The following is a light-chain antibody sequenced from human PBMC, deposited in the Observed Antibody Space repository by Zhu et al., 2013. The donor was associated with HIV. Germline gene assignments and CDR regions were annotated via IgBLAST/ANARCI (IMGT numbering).Light chain of an antibody. Sequence: DVQMTQSPFSLSASVGDRVTITCRASLSISTSLNWYQQKPGQAPKLLISGASTLRSGVPSRFSGSGSGTDFTLTISSLQPEDFATYFCQQSYTTPRSFGQGTKLEIK. V-gene: IGKV1-39*01. CDR1: LSISTS. J-gene: IGKJ2*04. CDR2: GAS. CDR3: QQSYTTPRS.